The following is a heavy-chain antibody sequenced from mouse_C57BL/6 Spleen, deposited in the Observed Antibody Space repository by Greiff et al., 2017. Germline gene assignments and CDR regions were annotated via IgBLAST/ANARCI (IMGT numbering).Heavy chain of an antibody. CDR2: IDPSDSYT. J-gene: IGHJ2*01. V-gene: IGHV1-69*01. Sequence: QVQLQQPGAELVMPGASVKLSCKASGYTFTSYWMHWVKQRPGQGLEWIGEIDPSDSYTNYTQEFKGKSTLTVDKSSNTAYMQLSSLTSEDSAVYYSASGLGTDYWGQGTTLTVSS. CDR3: ASGLGTDY. D-gene: IGHD4-1*01. CDR1: GYTFTSYW.